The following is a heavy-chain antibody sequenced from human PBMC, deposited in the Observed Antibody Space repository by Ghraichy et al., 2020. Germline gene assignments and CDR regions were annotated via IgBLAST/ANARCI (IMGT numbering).Heavy chain of an antibody. CDR1: GFTFSCYA. Sequence: GGSLRLSCEASGFTFSCYAMTWVRQPPGKGLEWLSAISGGGDYIYYADSVKGRFTISRDNPKNTLYLQMNSLRVEDTAVYFCAKNLRVGHPCYEYWGQGALVTLSS. CDR3: AKNLRVGHPCYEY. D-gene: IGHD2-15*01. V-gene: IGHV3-23*01. J-gene: IGHJ4*02. CDR2: ISGGGDYI.